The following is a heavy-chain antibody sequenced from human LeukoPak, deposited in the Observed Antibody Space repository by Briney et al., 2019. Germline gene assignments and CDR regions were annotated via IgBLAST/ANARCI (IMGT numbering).Heavy chain of an antibody. CDR3: ATPRFSGRTSAFDY. CDR1: GFTFSSYA. Sequence: GRSLRLSCAASGFTFSSYAMHWVRQAPGKGLEWVAVISYDGSNKYYADSVKGRFTISRDNSKNTLYLQMNSLRADDTAVYYCATPRFSGRTSAFDYWGQGTLVTVSS. D-gene: IGHD5-12*01. J-gene: IGHJ4*02. V-gene: IGHV3-30*04. CDR2: ISYDGSNK.